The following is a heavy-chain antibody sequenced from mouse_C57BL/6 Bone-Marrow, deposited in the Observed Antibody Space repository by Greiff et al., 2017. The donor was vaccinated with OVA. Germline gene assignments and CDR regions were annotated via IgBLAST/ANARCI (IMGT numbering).Heavy chain of an antibody. CDR2: IRNKANNHAT. J-gene: IGHJ4*01. V-gene: IGHV6-6*01. Sequence: EVKVEESGGGLVQPGGSMKLSCAASGFTFSDAWMDWVRQSPEKGLEWVAEIRNKANNHATYYAESVKGRFTISRDDSKSSVSLQMNSLRAEDTGIYYCTKGSNPSYAMDYWGQGTSVTVSS. D-gene: IGHD1-1*01. CDR1: GFTFSDAW. CDR3: TKGSNPSYAMDY.